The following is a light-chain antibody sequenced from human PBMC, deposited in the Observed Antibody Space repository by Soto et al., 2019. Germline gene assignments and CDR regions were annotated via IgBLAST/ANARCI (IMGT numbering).Light chain of an antibody. CDR1: QSVSSN. J-gene: IGKJ1*01. CDR3: QQYNKWPGT. Sequence: EIVMTQSPATLSVSPGERATLSCRASQSVSSNLAWYQQKPGQAPRLLIYGASTRATGIPARFSGSGSGTEFTLTISSLQSEDFAVYYYQQYNKWPGTFGQGTKVEIK. V-gene: IGKV3-15*01. CDR2: GAS.